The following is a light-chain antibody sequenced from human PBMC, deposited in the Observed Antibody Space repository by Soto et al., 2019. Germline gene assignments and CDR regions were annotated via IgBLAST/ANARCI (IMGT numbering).Light chain of an antibody. V-gene: IGLV2-14*01. CDR2: EVR. Sequence: QSALTQPASVSGSPGQSITISCAGTTSDIGGHNYVSWYQQYPGKAPKLIIYEVRNRPSGVSNRFSASKSGNTASLTISGLQAEDEAVYYCYSYTGSATVIFGGGTKLTVL. CDR1: TSDIGGHNY. CDR3: YSYTGSATVI. J-gene: IGLJ2*01.